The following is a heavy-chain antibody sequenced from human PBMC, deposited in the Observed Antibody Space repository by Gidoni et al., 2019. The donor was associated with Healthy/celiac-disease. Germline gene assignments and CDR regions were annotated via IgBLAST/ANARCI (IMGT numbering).Heavy chain of an antibody. CDR2: IIPIFGTA. CDR1: GGPFSSHA. J-gene: IGHJ4*02. D-gene: IGHD3-22*01. V-gene: IGHV1-69*06. CDR3: ARVFRYYDSSGYGRYSYYFDY. Sequence: QVQLVQSGAEVKKPGAPVKVSCTASGGPFSSHASSGVLQPPGQGLEWMGGIIPIFGTANYAQKFQGRVTITADKSTSTAYMELSSLRSEDTAVYYCARVFRYYDSSGYGRYSYYFDYWGQGTLVTVSS.